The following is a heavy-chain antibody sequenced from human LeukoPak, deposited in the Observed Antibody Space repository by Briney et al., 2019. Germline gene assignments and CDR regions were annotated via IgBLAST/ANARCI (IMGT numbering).Heavy chain of an antibody. CDR2: IKQDGSEK. CDR3: ARGWELDP. Sequence: GASVKVSCKASGYTFTGYYIHWVRQAPGKGLEWVANIKQDGSEKYYVDSVKGRFTISRDNAKNSLYLQMNSLRVEDTAVYYCARGWELDPWGQGTLVTVSS. D-gene: IGHD1-26*01. CDR1: GYTFTGYY. J-gene: IGHJ5*02. V-gene: IGHV3-7*05.